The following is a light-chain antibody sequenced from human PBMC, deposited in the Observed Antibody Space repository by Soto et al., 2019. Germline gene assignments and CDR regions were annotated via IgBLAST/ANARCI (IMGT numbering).Light chain of an antibody. Sequence: AIRMTQSPSSFSASTGDRVTITCRASQGISSYLAWYQQKPGKAPKLLIYAASTLQSGVPSRFSGSGSATDFTLTISCLQSEDFATYYCQPYYSYPWTFGQGTKVEIK. V-gene: IGKV1-8*01. CDR1: QGISSY. CDR3: QPYYSYPWT. CDR2: AAS. J-gene: IGKJ1*01.